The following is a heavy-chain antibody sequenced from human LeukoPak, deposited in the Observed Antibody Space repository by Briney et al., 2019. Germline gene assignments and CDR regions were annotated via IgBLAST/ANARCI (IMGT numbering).Heavy chain of an antibody. CDR1: GFTFSSYG. D-gene: IGHD6-6*01. V-gene: IGHV3-33*01. CDR2: IWYDGSNK. CDR3: ARAGQLAYYFDY. Sequence: GGSLRLSCAASGFTFSSYGMDWVRQAPGKGLEWVAVIWYDGSNKYYADSVKGRFTISRDNSKNTLYLQMNSLRAEDTAVYYCARAGQLAYYFDYWGQGALVTVSS. J-gene: IGHJ4*02.